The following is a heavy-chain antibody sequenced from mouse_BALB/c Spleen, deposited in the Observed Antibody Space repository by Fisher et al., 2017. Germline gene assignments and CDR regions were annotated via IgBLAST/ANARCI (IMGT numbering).Heavy chain of an antibody. V-gene: IGHV5-17*02. CDR3: ARSWGFNYYAMDY. D-gene: IGHD4-1*01. Sequence: RFTISRDNPKNTLFLQMTSLRSEDTAMYYCARSWGFNYYAMDYWGQGTSVTVSS. J-gene: IGHJ4*01.